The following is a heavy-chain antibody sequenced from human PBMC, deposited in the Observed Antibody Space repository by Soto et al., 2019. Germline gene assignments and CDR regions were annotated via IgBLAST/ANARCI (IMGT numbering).Heavy chain of an antibody. Sequence: NPSETLSLTCTVSGDSISGSSCRHYWGWIRQTPAKGLERIGSVYYGGNTYYSPSLESRVTISVATSKNQLSLRLTSVTAADTALFYCVRQGYYYDRSGQYYFDSWGQGIPVNVS. CDR3: VRQGYYYDRSGQYYFDS. J-gene: IGHJ4*02. CDR2: VYYGGNT. V-gene: IGHV4-39*01. D-gene: IGHD3-22*01. CDR1: GDSISGSSCRHY.